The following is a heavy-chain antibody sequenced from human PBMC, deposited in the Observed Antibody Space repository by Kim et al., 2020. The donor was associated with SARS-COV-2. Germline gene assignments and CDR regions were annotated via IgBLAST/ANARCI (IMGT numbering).Heavy chain of an antibody. D-gene: IGHD6-13*01. CDR2: ISYDGSNK. CDR3: AKDQVIAAAGTEVDY. V-gene: IGHV3-30*18. CDR1: GFTFSSYG. Sequence: GGSLRLSCAASGFTFSSYGMHWVRQAPGKGLEWVAVISYDGSNKYYADSVKGRFTISRDNSKNTLYLQMNSLRAEDTAVYYCAKDQVIAAAGTEVDYWDQGTLVTVSS. J-gene: IGHJ4*02.